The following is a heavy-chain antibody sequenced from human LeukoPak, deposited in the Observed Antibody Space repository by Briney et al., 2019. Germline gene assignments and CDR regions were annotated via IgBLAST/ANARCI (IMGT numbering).Heavy chain of an antibody. CDR3: AGFESGPNYFDS. D-gene: IGHD3-3*01. Sequence: PGESLKISCKGSGYRFTNYWIGWVRQMSGKGLEWMGIVYLGDSDTRYGPSFRGQVTISADKSINTAYLQWSSLKASDTAMYYCAGFESGPNYFDSWGQGTLVTVSS. CDR2: VYLGDSDT. J-gene: IGHJ4*02. V-gene: IGHV5-51*01. CDR1: GYRFTNYW.